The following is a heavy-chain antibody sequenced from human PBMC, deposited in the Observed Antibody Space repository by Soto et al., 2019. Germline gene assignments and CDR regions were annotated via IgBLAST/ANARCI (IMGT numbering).Heavy chain of an antibody. CDR1: GFTFTNYV. Sequence: QVQFVQSGTEVKKPGASVKVSCKTSGFTFTNYVIHWVRKAPGRSLEWMGWISAGNGNTQYSQKFQGRATITRDTSATTAYMELSSLTYEDTAVYYCTREDYWGPGTVVTVSS. CDR2: ISAGNGNT. CDR3: TREDY. V-gene: IGHV1-3*01. J-gene: IGHJ4*02.